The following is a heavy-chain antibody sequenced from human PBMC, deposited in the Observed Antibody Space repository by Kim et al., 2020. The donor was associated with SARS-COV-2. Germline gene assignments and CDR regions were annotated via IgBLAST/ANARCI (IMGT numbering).Heavy chain of an antibody. D-gene: IGHD3-16*02. Sequence: YADSVKGRFTISRDNTKNALYLQMNSRRPGDTALYYCAGGGGVVVRNFDPWGQGTLVTVSS. V-gene: IGHV3-23*01. J-gene: IGHJ5*02. CDR3: AGGGGVVVRNFDP.